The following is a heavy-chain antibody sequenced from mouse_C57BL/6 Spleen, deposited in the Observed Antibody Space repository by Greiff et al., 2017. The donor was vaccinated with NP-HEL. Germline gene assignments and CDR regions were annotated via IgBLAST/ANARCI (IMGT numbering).Heavy chain of an antibody. CDR1: GYAFSSYW. Sequence: VQLQQSGAELVKPGASVKISCKASGYAFSSYWMNWVKQRPGKGLEWIGQIYPGDGDTNYNGKFKGKATLTADKSSSTAYMQLSSLTSEDSAVYFCARSYYGSRGWYFDVWGTGTTVTVSS. CDR2: IYPGDGDT. V-gene: IGHV1-80*01. J-gene: IGHJ1*03. D-gene: IGHD1-1*01. CDR3: ARSYYGSRGWYFDV.